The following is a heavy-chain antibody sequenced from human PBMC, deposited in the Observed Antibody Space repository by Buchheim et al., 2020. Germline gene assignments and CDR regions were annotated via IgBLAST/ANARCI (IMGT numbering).Heavy chain of an antibody. CDR1: GYTFTSYY. CDR3: ARGSTLDY. J-gene: IGHJ4*02. Sequence: QVQLVQSGAEEKKPGASVKVSCKTSGYTFTSYYIYWLRQAPGQRPEWMGWINVGNVDTKYSEKLKDRVTITRDTSASTADMELSSLTFEDTAVYYCARGSTLDYWGQGTL. D-gene: IGHD6-6*01. CDR2: INVGNVDT. V-gene: IGHV1-3*05.